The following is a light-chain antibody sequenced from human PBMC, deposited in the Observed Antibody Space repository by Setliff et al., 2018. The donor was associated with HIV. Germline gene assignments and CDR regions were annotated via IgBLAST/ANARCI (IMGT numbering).Light chain of an antibody. CDR1: SSNIGGGYD. V-gene: IGLV1-40*01. J-gene: IGLJ2*01. CDR2: GNS. CDR3: QSYDSRLRGI. Sequence: SALTQPPSVSGAPGQSVTISCTGNSSNIGGGYDVHWYQQFPRTAPKLIIFGNSNRPSGVPDRFSGSKSGTSASLAITGLQAEDEADYYCQSYDSRLRGIFGGGTKVTVL.